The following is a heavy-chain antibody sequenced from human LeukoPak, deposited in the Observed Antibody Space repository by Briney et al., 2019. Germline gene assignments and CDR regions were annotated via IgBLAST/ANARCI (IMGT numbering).Heavy chain of an antibody. V-gene: IGHV4-30-4*01. Sequence: SETLSLTCTVSGGSISSGDYYWSWIRQPPGKGLEWIGYIYYSGSTYYSPSLKSRVTISVDTSKNQFSLKLSSVTAADTAVYYCARGRGELLYYGMDVWGQGTTVTVSS. CDR3: ARGRGELLYYGMDV. J-gene: IGHJ6*02. CDR1: GGSISSGDYY. CDR2: IYYSGST. D-gene: IGHD1-26*01.